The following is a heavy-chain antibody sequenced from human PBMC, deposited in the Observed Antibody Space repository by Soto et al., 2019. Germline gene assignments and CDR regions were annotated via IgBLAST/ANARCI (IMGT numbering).Heavy chain of an antibody. CDR1: GFPFTSYV. Sequence: QVQLVESGGGVVQPGRSLRLSCAASGFPFTSYVMHWVRQAPGKGLEWVAVISYDGSNEYYADSVKGRFTISRDKSKNTLYLQMNSLRGEDMAVYYCARGANDYGDYEDWFDPWGQGTLVTVSS. D-gene: IGHD4-17*01. CDR3: ARGANDYGDYEDWFDP. CDR2: ISYDGSNE. J-gene: IGHJ5*02. V-gene: IGHV3-30-3*01.